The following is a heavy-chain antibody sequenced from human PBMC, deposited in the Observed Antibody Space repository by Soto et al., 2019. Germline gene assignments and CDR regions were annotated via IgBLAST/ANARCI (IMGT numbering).Heavy chain of an antibody. D-gene: IGHD3-3*01. V-gene: IGHV3-74*01. J-gene: IGHJ6*02. CDR3: ARTRGSAVYDFWSGRSPDPTSTPKTNPYYYYGMDV. CDR1: GFTFSSYW. Sequence: GGSLRLSCAASGFTFSSYWMHWVRQAPGKGLVWVSRINSDGSSTSYADSVKGRFTISRDNAKNTLYLQMNSLRAEDTAGYYCARTRGSAVYDFWSGRSPDPTSTPKTNPYYYYGMDVWGQGTTVTVSS. CDR2: INSDGSST.